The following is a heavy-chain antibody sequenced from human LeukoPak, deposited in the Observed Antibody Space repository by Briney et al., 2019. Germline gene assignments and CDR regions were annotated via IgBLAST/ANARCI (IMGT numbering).Heavy chain of an antibody. CDR1: GFTFSSYW. CDR2: IKQDGSEK. D-gene: IGHD3-22*01. J-gene: IGHJ3*02. Sequence: GGSLRLSCAASGFTFSSYWMSWVRQAPGKGLEWVANIKQDGSEKYYVDSVKGRFTISRDNAKNSLYLQMNSLRVEDTAVYCCARGGQYYDSAFDIWGQGTMVTVSS. V-gene: IGHV3-7*01. CDR3: ARGGQYYDSAFDI.